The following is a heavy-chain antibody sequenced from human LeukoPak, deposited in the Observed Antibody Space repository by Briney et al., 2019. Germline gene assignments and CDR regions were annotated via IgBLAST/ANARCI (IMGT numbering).Heavy chain of an antibody. CDR3: AKTTTGYSSGRFPGWPVDY. J-gene: IGHJ4*02. Sequence: PGGSLRLSCAASGFTFSSYAMYWVRQAPGKGLDWVSGIFVSVGSTHYADSVKGRFTISRDNSKNTVYLQMNSLRAEDTAVYYCAKTTTGYSSGRFPGWPVDYWGQGTLVTVSS. D-gene: IGHD6-19*01. CDR1: GFTFSSYA. V-gene: IGHV3-23*01. CDR2: IFVSVGST.